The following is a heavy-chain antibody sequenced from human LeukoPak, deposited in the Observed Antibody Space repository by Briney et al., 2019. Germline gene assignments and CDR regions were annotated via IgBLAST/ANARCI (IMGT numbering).Heavy chain of an antibody. V-gene: IGHV1-2*02. CDR1: GYTFTAYY. Sequence: ASVKVSCKASGYTFTAYYMHWVRQAPGQGLEWMGWVNPNSGGTNYAQKFQGRVTMTRDTSISTAYMELSRLRSDDTAVYYCALTSTGYYYYYMDVWGKGTTVTVSS. CDR3: ALTSTGYYYYYMDV. J-gene: IGHJ6*03. D-gene: IGHD4-11*01. CDR2: VNPNSGGT.